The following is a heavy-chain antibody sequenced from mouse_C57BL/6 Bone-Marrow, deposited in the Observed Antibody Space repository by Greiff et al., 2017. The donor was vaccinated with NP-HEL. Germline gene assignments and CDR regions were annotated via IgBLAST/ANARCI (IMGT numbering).Heavy chain of an antibody. CDR3: TKNYYYGSSYAMDY. CDR2: ISSGGGYI. D-gene: IGHD1-1*01. Sequence: EVKLEESGEGLVKPGGSLKLSCAASGFTFSSYAMSWVRQTPEKRLEWVAYISSGGGYINYADTVKGRFTISRDNARNTLYLQMSSLKSEDTAMDYYTKNYYYGSSYAMDYWGQGTSVTVSS. CDR1: GFTFSSYA. V-gene: IGHV5-9-1*02. J-gene: IGHJ4*01.